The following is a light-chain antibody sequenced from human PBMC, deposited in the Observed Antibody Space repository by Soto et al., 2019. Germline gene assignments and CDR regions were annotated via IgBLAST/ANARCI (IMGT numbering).Light chain of an antibody. J-gene: IGKJ5*01. V-gene: IGKV3-20*01. CDR3: QQYGSPST. CDR1: PSVRRRY. Sequence: EIVLTQSPGTLSLSPGERATLSCMAIPSVRRRYLAGYKQKPGQAPRLLIYGESSRATSIPDRFSGSGSGTDFTLTISILEPEDFAVYCCQQYGSPSTFGQGKRLEI. CDR2: GES.